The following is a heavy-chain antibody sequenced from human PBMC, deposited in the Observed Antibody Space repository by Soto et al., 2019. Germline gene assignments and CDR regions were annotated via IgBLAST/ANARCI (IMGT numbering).Heavy chain of an antibody. CDR2: IYSGGST. J-gene: IGHJ4*02. CDR1: GFTVSSNY. D-gene: IGHD6-13*01. CDR3: ARGLLIAAAGTFYFDY. V-gene: IGHV3-53*01. Sequence: GGSLRLSCSASGFTVSSNYMSWVRQAPGKGLEWVSVIYSGGSTYYADSVKGRFTISRDNSKNTLYLQMNSLRAEDTAVYYCARGLLIAAAGTFYFDYWGQGTLVTVSS.